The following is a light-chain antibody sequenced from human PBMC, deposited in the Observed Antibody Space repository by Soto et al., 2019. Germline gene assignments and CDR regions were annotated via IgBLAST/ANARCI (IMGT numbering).Light chain of an antibody. V-gene: IGLV2-14*01. CDR2: EVN. CDR3: CSYTSSSTLV. CDR1: SRDVGGYTY. J-gene: IGLJ1*01. Sequence: QSVLTQPASVSGSPGQSMTISCTGTSRDVGGYTYVSWYQQHPGKAPKLMIYEVNKRPSGVSNRFSGSKSGNTASLTISGLQAEDEADYYCCSYTSSSTLVFGTGTKVTVL.